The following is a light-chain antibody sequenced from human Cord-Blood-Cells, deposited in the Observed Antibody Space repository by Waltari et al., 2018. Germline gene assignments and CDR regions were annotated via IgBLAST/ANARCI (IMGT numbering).Light chain of an antibody. V-gene: IGLV2-23*01. J-gene: IGLJ2*01. CDR2: EGS. CDR3: CSYAGSSTLV. Sequence: QSALTQPASVSGPPGQSITISCTRTSSDVGSYNLVSWYQQHPGKAPKLMIYEGSKRPSGVSNRFSGSKSGNTASLTISGLQAEDEADYYCCSYAGSSTLVFGGGTKLTVL. CDR1: SSDVGSYNL.